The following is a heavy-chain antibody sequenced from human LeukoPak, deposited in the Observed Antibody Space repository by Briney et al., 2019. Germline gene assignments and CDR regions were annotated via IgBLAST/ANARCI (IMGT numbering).Heavy chain of an antibody. CDR1: GYTFTSYY. Sequence: ASVKVSCKASGYTFTSYYMHWVRQAPGQGLEWMGIINPSGGSTSYAQKFQGRVTMTRDTSTSTVYMELSSLRSEDTAVYYCARDLRIAMADDAFDIWGQGTMVTVSS. V-gene: IGHV1-46*01. J-gene: IGHJ3*02. CDR3: ARDLRIAMADDAFDI. D-gene: IGHD6-19*01. CDR2: INPSGGST.